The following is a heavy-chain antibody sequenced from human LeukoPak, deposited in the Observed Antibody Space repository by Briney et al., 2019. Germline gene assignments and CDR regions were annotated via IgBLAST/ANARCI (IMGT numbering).Heavy chain of an antibody. D-gene: IGHD2-21*02. J-gene: IGHJ4*02. CDR1: GYTFTSHG. CDR2: ISAYNGNT. Sequence: ASVKVSCKASGYTFTSHGISWARQAPGQGLEWMGWISAYNGNTNYAQKLQGRVTMTTDTSTSTAYMELRSLRSDDTAVYYCARGSNCGGDCSPYYFDYWGQGTLVTVSS. CDR3: ARGSNCGGDCSPYYFDY. V-gene: IGHV1-18*01.